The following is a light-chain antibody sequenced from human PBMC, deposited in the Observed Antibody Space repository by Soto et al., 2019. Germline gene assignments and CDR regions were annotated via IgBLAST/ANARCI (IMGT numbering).Light chain of an antibody. CDR2: DVT. CDR3: NSYTGSATPYV. CDR1: SSDVGGYSY. Sequence: QSVLTQPASVSGSPGQSITISCTGTSSDVGGYSYVSWYQHHPDKAPKLVIYDVTNRPSGVSNRFSGSKAGNTASLTISGLQAEDEADYYCNSYTGSATPYVFGTGTKVTVL. V-gene: IGLV2-14*03. J-gene: IGLJ1*01.